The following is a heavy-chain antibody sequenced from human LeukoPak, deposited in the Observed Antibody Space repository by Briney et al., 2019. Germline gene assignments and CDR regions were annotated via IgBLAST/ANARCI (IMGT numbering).Heavy chain of an antibody. CDR3: ASARELPDAFDI. CDR1: GGSISSYY. J-gene: IGHJ3*02. V-gene: IGHV4-4*07. D-gene: IGHD1-26*01. CDR2: IYTSGST. Sequence: PSETLSLTCTVSGGSISSYYWSWIRQPAGQGLKGIRRIYTSGSTNYNPSLKSRVTMSVDTSKNQFSLKLSSVTAADTAVYYCASARELPDAFDIWGQGTMVTVSS.